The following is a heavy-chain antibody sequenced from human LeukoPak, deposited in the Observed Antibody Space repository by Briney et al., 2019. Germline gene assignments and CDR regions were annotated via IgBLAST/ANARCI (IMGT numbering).Heavy chain of an antibody. V-gene: IGHV3-11*01. CDR1: GFTFSDYY. D-gene: IGHD6-13*01. Sequence: GGSLRLSCAASGFTFSDYYMSWIRQAPGKGLEWVSYISSSGSTIYYADSVKGRFTISRDNAKNSLYLQMNSLRAEDTAVYYCAREGNIAAAVNWFDPWGQGTLVTVSS. CDR2: ISSSGSTI. CDR3: AREGNIAAAVNWFDP. J-gene: IGHJ5*02.